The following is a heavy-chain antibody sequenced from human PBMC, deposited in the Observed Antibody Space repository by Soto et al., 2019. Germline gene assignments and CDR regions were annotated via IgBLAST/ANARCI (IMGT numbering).Heavy chain of an antibody. D-gene: IGHD4-17*01. V-gene: IGHV3-43*01. Sequence: PGGSLRLSCAASGFTFDDYTMHWVRQAPGKGLEWVSMISWDGGNTYYADSVKGRFTISRDNSKNSLYLQVNSPRTEDTALYYCAKDTSWTIDYWGQGTLVTVSS. CDR3: AKDTSWTIDY. CDR1: GFTFDDYT. CDR2: ISWDGGNT. J-gene: IGHJ4*02.